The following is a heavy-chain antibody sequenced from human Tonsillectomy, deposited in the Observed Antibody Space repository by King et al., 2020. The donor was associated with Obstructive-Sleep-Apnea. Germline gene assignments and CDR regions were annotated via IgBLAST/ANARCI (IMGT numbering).Heavy chain of an antibody. J-gene: IGHJ6*02. CDR2: IKSTEHYI. CDR1: GFIFSSHS. CDR3: ARDLKDCSTTSCYVTFEDGMDV. Sequence: VQLVESGGGLVKPGGSLRLSCAASGFIFSSHSMNWVRQVPGKGLEWVSTIKSTEHYIYYSESVKGRFTISIDNAKNSAYLQMGSLRAEDTAVYYCARDLKDCSTTSCYVTFEDGMDVWGQGTTVTVSS. D-gene: IGHD2-2*01. V-gene: IGHV3-21*01.